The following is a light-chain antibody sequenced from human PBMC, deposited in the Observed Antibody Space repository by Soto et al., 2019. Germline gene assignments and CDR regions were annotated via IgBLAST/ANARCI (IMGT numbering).Light chain of an antibody. V-gene: IGKV2-28*01. Sequence: DIVMTQSPLYLPVTPGEPASISCRSSQSLLHSDGYNYLAWYLQKPGQAPQLLIYWGSNRAYGVPDRFSGSGSGTDFTMKIRRVEAEDVGVYYCLQSLQTPLFTVGPGTKVDLK. CDR3: LQSLQTPLFT. J-gene: IGKJ3*01. CDR2: WGS. CDR1: QSLLHSDGYNY.